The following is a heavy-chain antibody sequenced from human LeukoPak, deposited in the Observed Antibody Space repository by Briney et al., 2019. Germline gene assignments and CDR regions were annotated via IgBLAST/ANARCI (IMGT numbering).Heavy chain of an antibody. J-gene: IGHJ4*02. D-gene: IGHD3-10*01. V-gene: IGHV3-48*01. CDR2: ISSSSSTI. CDR1: GFTFSSYS. Sequence: GGSLRLSCAASGFTFSSYSMNWVRQAPGKGLEWVSYISSSSSTIYYADSVKGRFTISRDSAKNSLYLQMNSLRAEDTAVYYCARAANHPPSNGSGRPYDYWGQGTLVTVSS. CDR3: ARAANHPPSNGSGRPYDY.